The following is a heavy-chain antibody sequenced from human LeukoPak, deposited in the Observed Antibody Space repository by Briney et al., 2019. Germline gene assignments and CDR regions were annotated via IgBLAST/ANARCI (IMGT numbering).Heavy chain of an antibody. CDR1: GNYW. V-gene: IGHV3-74*01. Sequence: GGSLRLSCAASGNYWMHWVRQAPGKGLLWVSHINSDGSWTSYADSVKGRFTISKDNAKNTVYLQMNNLRAEDTAVYYCVSFYETDWGRGTLVTISS. CDR2: INSDGSWT. J-gene: IGHJ4*02. CDR3: VSFYETD. D-gene: IGHD2/OR15-2a*01.